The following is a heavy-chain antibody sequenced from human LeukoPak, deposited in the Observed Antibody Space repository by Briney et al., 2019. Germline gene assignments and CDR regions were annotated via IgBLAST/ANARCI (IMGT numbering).Heavy chain of an antibody. CDR2: IYYSGST. J-gene: IGHJ6*04. CDR3: ARGEEVRGVIVSYYYYGMDV. CDR1: GGSISSGGYY. Sequence: SETLSLTCTVSGGSISSGGYYWSWIRQHPGKGLEWIGYIYYSGSTYYNPSLKSRVIISVDTSKNQFSLKLSSVTAADTAVYYCARGEEVRGVIVSYYYYGMDVWGKGTTVTVSS. V-gene: IGHV4-31*03. D-gene: IGHD3-10*01.